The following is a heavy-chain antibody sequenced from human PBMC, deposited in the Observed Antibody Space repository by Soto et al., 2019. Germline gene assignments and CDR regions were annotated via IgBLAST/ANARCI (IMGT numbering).Heavy chain of an antibody. D-gene: IGHD3-22*01. V-gene: IGHV1-46*01. Sequence: ASVKVSCKASGYSFTNYYMHWVRQAPGQGLEWMGTINAGGGYTTYAQRFQGRVTMTRDTSTSTVSMELSSLRYEDTALYYCVKGEYYYDSSGYYPFDYWGQGTLVTVSS. J-gene: IGHJ4*02. CDR2: INAGGGYT. CDR1: GYSFTNYY. CDR3: VKGEYYYDSSGYYPFDY.